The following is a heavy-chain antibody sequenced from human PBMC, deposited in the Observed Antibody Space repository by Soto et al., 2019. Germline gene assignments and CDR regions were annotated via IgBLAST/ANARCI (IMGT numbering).Heavy chain of an antibody. D-gene: IGHD6-13*01. J-gene: IGHJ5*02. CDR2: TYYRSKWYN. CDR3: ARTPATGTLDP. Sequence: SYALHWVRQAPGQSLEWLGRTYYRSKWYNDYAVSVKSRITINPDTSKNQFSLQLNSVTPEDTAVYYCARTPATGTLDPWGQGTLVTVSS. CDR1: SYA. V-gene: IGHV6-1*01.